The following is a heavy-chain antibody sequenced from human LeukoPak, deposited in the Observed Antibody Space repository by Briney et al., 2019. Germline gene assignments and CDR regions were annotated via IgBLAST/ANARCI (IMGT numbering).Heavy chain of an antibody. CDR1: GGSISSSSYY. D-gene: IGHD6-19*01. CDR3: AREGDNIAVAGTYYMDV. J-gene: IGHJ6*03. CDR2: IYYSGST. V-gene: IGHV4-39*07. Sequence: PSETLSLTCTVSGGSISSSSYYWGWIRQPPGKGLEWIGSIYYSGSTYYNPSLKSRVTISVDTSKNQFSLQLNSVTPEDTAVYYCAREGDNIAVAGTYYMDVWGKGTTVTVSS.